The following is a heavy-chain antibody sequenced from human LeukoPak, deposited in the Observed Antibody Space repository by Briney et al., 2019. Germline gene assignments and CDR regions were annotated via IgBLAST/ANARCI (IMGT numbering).Heavy chain of an antibody. Sequence: GGSLRLSCAASGFTFDDYGMSWVRQAPGKGLEWDSGINWNGGSTGYADSVKGRFTISRDNAKNSLFLQMNSLRAEDTALYHCARGAVGNTNAFDIWGQGTMVTVSS. D-gene: IGHD1-26*01. CDR3: ARGAVGNTNAFDI. CDR1: GFTFDDYG. V-gene: IGHV3-20*01. CDR2: INWNGGST. J-gene: IGHJ3*02.